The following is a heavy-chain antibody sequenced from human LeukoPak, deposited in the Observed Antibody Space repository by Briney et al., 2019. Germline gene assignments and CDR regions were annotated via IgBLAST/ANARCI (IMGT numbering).Heavy chain of an antibody. CDR3: ARQSDQLEWSQNWFDP. D-gene: IGHD3-3*01. Sequence: GESLKISCKGSGYSFTSYWIGWVRQMPGKGLEWMGILYPGDSDTRYSPSFQGQVTISADKSISTAYLQWSSLKASDTDMYYCARQSDQLEWSQNWFDPWGQGTLVTVSS. CDR2: LYPGDSDT. V-gene: IGHV5-51*01. J-gene: IGHJ5*02. CDR1: GYSFTSYW.